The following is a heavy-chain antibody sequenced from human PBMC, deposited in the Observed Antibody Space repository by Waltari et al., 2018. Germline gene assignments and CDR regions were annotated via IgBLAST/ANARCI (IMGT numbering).Heavy chain of an antibody. V-gene: IGHV3-23*01. CDR1: GFTFMGFG. Sequence: EVQLLESAGGLVQPGEALRLSCAASGFTFMGFGMSWVRQAPGEGLEWVASISGSGATPFYADSVKGRFTIVRDNSRDTVYLQMNSLRVDDSAVYYCAKGSRGYTNYFFDSWGQGTLVSVSS. CDR2: ISGSGATP. D-gene: IGHD3-16*02. J-gene: IGHJ4*02. CDR3: AKGSRGYTNYFFDS.